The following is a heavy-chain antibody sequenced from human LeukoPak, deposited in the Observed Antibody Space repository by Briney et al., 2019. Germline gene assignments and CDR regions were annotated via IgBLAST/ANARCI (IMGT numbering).Heavy chain of an antibody. CDR2: ISGSDTYT. CDR3: AKAVGPNFFDY. D-gene: IGHD4-23*01. Sequence: GGSLRLSCAASGFTSSSYAMTWVRQAPGKGLEWVSAISGSDTYTNYANSVKGRFTISRDISKNTLYLQMNSLRAEDTAVYYCAKAVGPNFFDYWGQGTLVTVSS. V-gene: IGHV3-23*01. CDR1: GFTSSSYA. J-gene: IGHJ4*02.